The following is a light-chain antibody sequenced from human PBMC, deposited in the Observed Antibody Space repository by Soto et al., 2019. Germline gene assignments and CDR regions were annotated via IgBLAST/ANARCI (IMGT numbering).Light chain of an antibody. CDR1: QSGLY. CDR2: WAS. J-gene: IGKJ1*01. Sequence: IVMTQSPDSLAVSLGERATINCKSSQSGLYLAWYQQKPGQPPKLLIYWASTRESGVPDRFSGSGSGTDFTLTIGSLQAEDVAVYYCQQYYSTPWTFGQGTRVEIK. V-gene: IGKV4-1*01. CDR3: QQYYSTPWT.